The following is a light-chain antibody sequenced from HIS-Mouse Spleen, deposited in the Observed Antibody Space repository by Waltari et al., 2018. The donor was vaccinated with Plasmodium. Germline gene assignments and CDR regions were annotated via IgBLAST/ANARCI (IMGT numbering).Light chain of an antibody. CDR1: ALPKQY. CDR2: KDS. V-gene: IGLV3-25*03. CDR3: QSADSSGTPNWV. Sequence: SYELTQPPSVSVSPGQTARITCSGDALPKQYASWYQQKPGQAPVLVIYKDSERPSGIPARFSGSSSGTTVTLTISGVQAEDEADYYCQSADSSGTPNWVFGGGTKLTVL. J-gene: IGLJ3*02.